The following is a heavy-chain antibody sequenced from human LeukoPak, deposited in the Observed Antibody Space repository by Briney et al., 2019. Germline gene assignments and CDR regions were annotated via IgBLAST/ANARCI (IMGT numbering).Heavy chain of an antibody. CDR3: ARLITMVRGDNTKPRNYYYYYMDV. CDR1: GGSITNYY. Sequence: PSETLSLTCTVSGGSITNYYWNWIRQPPGKGLEWIGFIYSSGTTNYNPSLKSRLTISLDTSKNQFSLKLSSVTAADTAVYYCARLITMVRGDNTKPRNYYYYYMDVWGKGTTVTISS. J-gene: IGHJ6*03. V-gene: IGHV4-59*01. D-gene: IGHD3-10*01. CDR2: IYSSGTT.